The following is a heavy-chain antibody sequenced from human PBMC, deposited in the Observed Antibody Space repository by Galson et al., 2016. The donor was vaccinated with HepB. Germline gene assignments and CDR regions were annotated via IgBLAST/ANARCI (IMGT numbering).Heavy chain of an antibody. V-gene: IGHV3-30*03. Sequence: SLRLSCAASGFTFSSHIMHWVRQAPDRGLEWVAVISYDGSNQYYADSVKGRFTISRDNAKNSLYLQMNSLRTEDTALYYCAVSGNPQDALDIWGQGTMVTVSS. CDR2: ISYDGSNQ. J-gene: IGHJ3*02. D-gene: IGHD6-19*01. CDR1: GFTFSSHI. CDR3: AVSGNPQDALDI.